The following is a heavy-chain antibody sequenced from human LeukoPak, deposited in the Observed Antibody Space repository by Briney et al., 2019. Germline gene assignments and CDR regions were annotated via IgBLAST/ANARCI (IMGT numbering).Heavy chain of an antibody. J-gene: IGHJ3*02. CDR3: TTGMLRGGRAFDI. CDR2: IKSETDGGTT. V-gene: IGHV3-15*01. CDR1: GFTFSSYG. D-gene: IGHD3-10*01. Sequence: KSGGSLRLSCAASGFTFSSYGMHWVRQAPGKGLEWVGRIKSETDGGTTDYAAPVKGRFTISRDDSKNTLYLQMNSLKTEDTAVYHCTTGMLRGGRAFDIWGQGTMVTVSS.